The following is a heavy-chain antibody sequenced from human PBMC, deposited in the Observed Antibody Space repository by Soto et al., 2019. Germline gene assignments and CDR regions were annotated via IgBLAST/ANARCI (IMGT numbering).Heavy chain of an antibody. J-gene: IGHJ3*02. CDR1: GFTFSGSA. V-gene: IGHV3-73*01. Sequence: GGSLRLSCAASGFTFSGSAMHWVRQASGKGLEWVGRIRSKANSYATAYAASVKGRFTISRDDSKNTAYLQMNSLKTEDTAVYYCTRFEGDDFWSGYPGKDAFDIWGQGTMVTVSS. D-gene: IGHD3-3*01. CDR2: IRSKANSYAT. CDR3: TRFEGDDFWSGYPGKDAFDI.